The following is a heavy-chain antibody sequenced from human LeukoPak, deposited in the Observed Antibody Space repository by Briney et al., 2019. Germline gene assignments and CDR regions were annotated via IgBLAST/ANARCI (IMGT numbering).Heavy chain of an antibody. CDR1: GGTFSSYA. CDR2: IIPIFGTA. J-gene: IGHJ4*02. Sequence: VASVKVSCKASGGTFSSYAISWVRQAPGQGLEWMGGIIPIFGTANYAQNFQGRVTITADSSTSTAYMELSSLRAEDTALYYCAKDADPGGAVAGNFDYWGQGTLVTVSS. V-gene: IGHV1-69*06. CDR3: AKDADPGGAVAGNFDY. D-gene: IGHD6-19*01.